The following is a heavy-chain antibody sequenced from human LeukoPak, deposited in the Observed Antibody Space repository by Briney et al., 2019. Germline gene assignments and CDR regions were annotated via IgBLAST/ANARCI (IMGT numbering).Heavy chain of an antibody. Sequence: GASVKVSCKASGYSFTGHYMHWVRQAPGQGLEWMGWINPKSGGTNYAQKFQGRVTMTRDTSISTAYMELSRLRSDDTAVYYCARVPTYYDFWSGYYRFDPWGQGTLVTVSS. J-gene: IGHJ5*02. CDR3: ARVPTYYDFWSGYYRFDP. V-gene: IGHV1-2*02. D-gene: IGHD3-3*01. CDR1: GYSFTGHY. CDR2: INPKSGGT.